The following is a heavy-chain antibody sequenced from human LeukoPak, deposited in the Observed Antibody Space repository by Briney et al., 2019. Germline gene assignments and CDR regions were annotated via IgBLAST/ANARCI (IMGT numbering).Heavy chain of an antibody. Sequence: GGSLRLSCAASGFTFSNYEMNWVRQAPGKGLEWISYISSSGTTTHFADSVKGRSTISRDNAKNSLYLQMNSLRAEDTAVYYCAREGTAMVSFDYWGQGTLVTVSS. J-gene: IGHJ4*02. CDR2: ISSSGTTT. CDR3: AREGTAMVSFDY. V-gene: IGHV3-48*03. D-gene: IGHD5-18*01. CDR1: GFTFSNYE.